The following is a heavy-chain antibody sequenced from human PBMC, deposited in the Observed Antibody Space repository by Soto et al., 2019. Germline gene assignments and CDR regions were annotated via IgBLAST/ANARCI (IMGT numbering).Heavy chain of an antibody. CDR2: IIPIFGTA. CDR3: ARGGRGGYSYGYYYYGMDV. V-gene: IGHV1-69*13. D-gene: IGHD5-18*01. Sequence: SVKVSCKASGGTFSSYAISWVRQAPGQGLEWIGGIIPIFGTANYAQKFQGRVTITADESTSTAYMELSSLRSEDTAVYYCARGGRGGYSYGYYYYGMDVWGQGTTVTVSS. J-gene: IGHJ6*02. CDR1: GGTFSSYA.